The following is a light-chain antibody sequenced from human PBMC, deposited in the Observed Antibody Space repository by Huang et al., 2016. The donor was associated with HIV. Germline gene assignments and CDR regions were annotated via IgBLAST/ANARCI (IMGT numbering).Light chain of an antibody. CDR1: QSVSNY. V-gene: IGKV3-11*01. CDR2: DAS. CDR3: QHRSSWPQYS. J-gene: IGKJ2*03. Sequence: EIVLTQSPVTLSLSPGQRAPLSCRASQSVSNYLAWYQQKPGQAPRLLIYDASVRATGIPIRFMGSGSGTDFTLIISSLEPEDFAVYYCQHRSSWPQYSFGQGTKLEIK.